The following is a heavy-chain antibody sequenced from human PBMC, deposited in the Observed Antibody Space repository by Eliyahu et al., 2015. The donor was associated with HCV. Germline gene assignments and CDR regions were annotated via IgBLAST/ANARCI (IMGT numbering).Heavy chain of an antibody. D-gene: IGHD1-14*01. Sequence: EVQILESGGGLVQPGGSLRLSCAASGLRLSGXVVNWVRRAPGRGLDWVSTIGGRGDDTFYADSVKGRFTISRDDSKNTVYLQMNTLRAEDTAIYYCARDEPFLAPGYWGQGTLVTVSS. CDR3: ARDEPFLAPGY. CDR2: IGGRGDDT. V-gene: IGHV3-23*01. CDR1: GLRLSGXV. J-gene: IGHJ4*02.